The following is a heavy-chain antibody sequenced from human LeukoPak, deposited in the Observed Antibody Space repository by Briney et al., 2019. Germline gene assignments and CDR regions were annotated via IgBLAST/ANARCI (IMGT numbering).Heavy chain of an antibody. CDR1: GFTFSSYS. D-gene: IGHD1-14*01. J-gene: IGHJ5*02. Sequence: GGSLRLSCAASGFTFSSYSMNWVRQAPGKGLEWVSSISSRSSYIYYADSVKGRFTISRDNAKNSLYLQMNSLRAEDTAVYYCARDPDVGWNWFDPWGQGTLVTVSS. V-gene: IGHV3-21*01. CDR2: ISSRSSYI. CDR3: ARDPDVGWNWFDP.